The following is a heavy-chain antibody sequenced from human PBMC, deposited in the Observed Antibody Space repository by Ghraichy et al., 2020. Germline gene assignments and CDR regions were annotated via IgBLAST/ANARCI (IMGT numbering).Heavy chain of an antibody. CDR2: ISGSGGST. V-gene: IGHV3-23*01. Sequence: GESLNISCAASGFTFSSYAMSWVRQAPGKGLEWVSAISGSGGSTYYADSVKGRFTISRDNSKNTLYLQMNSLRAEDTAVYYCAKDGEYYDFWSGYSPFDYWGQGTLVTVSS. D-gene: IGHD3-3*01. CDR1: GFTFSSYA. CDR3: AKDGEYYDFWSGYSPFDY. J-gene: IGHJ4*02.